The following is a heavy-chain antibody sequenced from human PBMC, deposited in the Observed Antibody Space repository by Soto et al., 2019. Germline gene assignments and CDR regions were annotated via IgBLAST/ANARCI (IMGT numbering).Heavy chain of an antibody. V-gene: IGHV1-69*02. D-gene: IGHD3-16*02. Sequence: QVQLVQSGAEVKKPGSSVKVSCKASGGTFSSYTISWVRHAPGQGLEWMGRIIPILGIANYAQELQGRVTIPADKSTSTAYMELSSLRSEDTAVYYCARTTGVGGVIVSYGMAVWGEGTTVTVSS. CDR2: IIPILGIA. J-gene: IGHJ6*04. CDR3: ARTTGVGGVIVSYGMAV. CDR1: GGTFSSYT.